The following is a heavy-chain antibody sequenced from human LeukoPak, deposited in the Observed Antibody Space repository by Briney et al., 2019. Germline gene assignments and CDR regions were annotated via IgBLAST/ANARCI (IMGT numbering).Heavy chain of an antibody. CDR3: ARGARGYSGYDFDY. V-gene: IGHV4-34*01. CDR2: INHSGST. CDR1: GGSFSGYY. D-gene: IGHD5-12*01. J-gene: IGHJ4*02. Sequence: PSETLSLTCAVYGGSFSGYYWSWIRQPPGEGLEWIGEINHSGSTNYNPSLKSRVTISVDTSKNQFSLKLSSVTAADTAVYYCARGARGYSGYDFDYWGQGTLVTVSS.